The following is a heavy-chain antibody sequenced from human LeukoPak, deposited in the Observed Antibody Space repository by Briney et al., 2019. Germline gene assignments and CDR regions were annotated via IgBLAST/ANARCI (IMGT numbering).Heavy chain of an antibody. D-gene: IGHD3-22*01. CDR1: GGSISSSSYY. CDR2: IYYSGST. Sequence: PSETLSLTCAVSGGSISSSSYYWGWIRQPPGKGLEWIGSIYYSGSTYYNPSLKSRVTISVDTSKNQFSLKLSSVTAADTAVYYCASPLSSGYVPFDYWGQGTLVTVSS. CDR3: ASPLSSGYVPFDY. J-gene: IGHJ4*02. V-gene: IGHV4-39*01.